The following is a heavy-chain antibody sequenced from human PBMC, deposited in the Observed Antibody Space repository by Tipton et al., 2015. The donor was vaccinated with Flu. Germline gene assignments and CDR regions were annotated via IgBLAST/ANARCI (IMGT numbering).Heavy chain of an antibody. Sequence: TLSLTCTVSSGSISSTGYFCAWIRQPPGKGLELIGSIYPSGTTYYNPSLKSRVTISFDTSKSQFSLKLRSVTAADTAVYYCARLSYYDVDLKNFYFDYWGQGALVTVSS. V-gene: IGHV4-39*01. CDR2: IYPSGTT. CDR3: ARLSYYDVDLKNFYFDY. D-gene: IGHD3-10*02. CDR1: SGSISSTGYF. J-gene: IGHJ4*02.